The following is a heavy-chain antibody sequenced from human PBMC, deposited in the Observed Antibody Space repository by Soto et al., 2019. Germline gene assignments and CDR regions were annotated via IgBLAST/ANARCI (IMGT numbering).Heavy chain of an antibody. D-gene: IGHD6-13*01. CDR3: GKFASSSWYHPLFSHYYYYGMDV. CDR1: GGSFSGNY. J-gene: IGHJ6*02. CDR2: INHSGSS. Sequence: PSETLSLTCAVYGGSFSGNYWTWIRQPPGKGLEWIAEINHSGSSNYNPTLRSRVTISVDTSKNQFSLKLSSVTAADTAVYYCGKFASSSWYHPLFSHYYYYGMDVWGQGTTVTVSS. V-gene: IGHV4-34*01.